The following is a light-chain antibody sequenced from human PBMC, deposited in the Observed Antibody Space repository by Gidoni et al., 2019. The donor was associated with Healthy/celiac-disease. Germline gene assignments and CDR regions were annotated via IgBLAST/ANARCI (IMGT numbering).Light chain of an antibody. CDR1: QDISNY. V-gene: IGKV1-33*01. CDR3: QQYDNLPSRT. Sequence: DIQMTQSPSSLSASVGDRVTITCQASQDISNYLNWYQQKPVKAPKLLLYDASNLETGVPSRFSGSGSGTDFTFTISSLQPEDIATYYCQQYDNLPSRTFXQXTKLEIK. CDR2: DAS. J-gene: IGKJ2*01.